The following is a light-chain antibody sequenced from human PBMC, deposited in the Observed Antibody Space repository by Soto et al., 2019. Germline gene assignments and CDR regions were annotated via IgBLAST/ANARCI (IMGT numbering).Light chain of an antibody. J-gene: IGLJ2*01. CDR1: SSDVGRHNL. V-gene: IGLV2-23*01. Sequence: QSALTQPASVSGSPRQSITISCTGTSSDVGRHNLVSWYQQHPGKAPKLMIYEGSKRPSGVSNRFSGSKSGNTASLTISGLQAEDEADYYCCSYAGSSTLVFGGGTKLTVL. CDR3: CSYAGSSTLV. CDR2: EGS.